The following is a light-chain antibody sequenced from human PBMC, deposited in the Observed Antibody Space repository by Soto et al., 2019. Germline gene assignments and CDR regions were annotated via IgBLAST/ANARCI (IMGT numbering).Light chain of an antibody. CDR2: EAT. CDR3: CSFAGSNSWV. CDR1: SSDVGTYDL. J-gene: IGLJ3*02. Sequence: QSALTQPASVSGSPGQSITISWTGSSSDVGTYDLVSWYQHHPGAAPKLMIYEATRRPSGISNRFSGSKSGNTASLTISGLQAEDEADYYCCSFAGSNSWVFGGGTKVTVL. V-gene: IGLV2-23*01.